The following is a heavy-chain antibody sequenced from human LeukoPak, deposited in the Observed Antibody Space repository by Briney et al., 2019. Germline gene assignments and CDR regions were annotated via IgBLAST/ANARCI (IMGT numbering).Heavy chain of an antibody. CDR3: AKALNSYGYRFYYYYMDV. CDR2: ISGSGGST. J-gene: IGHJ6*03. V-gene: IGHV3-23*01. Sequence: GGSLRLSCAASGFAFSSYAMSWVRQAPGKGLEWVTAISGSGGSTYYADSVKGRFTISRDNSKNTLYLQMNSLGAEDTAVYYCAKALNSYGYRFYYYYMDVWGKGTTVTVSS. CDR1: GFAFSSYA. D-gene: IGHD5-18*01.